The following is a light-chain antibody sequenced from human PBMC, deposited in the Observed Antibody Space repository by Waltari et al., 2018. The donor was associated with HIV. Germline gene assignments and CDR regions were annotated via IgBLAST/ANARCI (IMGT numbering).Light chain of an antibody. Sequence: QSPLTQPPSASGSLGQAVTISCPGSSSHIAAYDSVSWFQQHPHSAPKLLLYEVTRRPSTVSARFSGSRSGNPAFLTVAGLQPDDEATYFCSSYGDSLRVLFGGGTNVTVL. J-gene: IGLJ3*02. CDR2: EVT. CDR3: SSYGDSLRVL. V-gene: IGLV2-8*01. CDR1: SSHIAAYDS.